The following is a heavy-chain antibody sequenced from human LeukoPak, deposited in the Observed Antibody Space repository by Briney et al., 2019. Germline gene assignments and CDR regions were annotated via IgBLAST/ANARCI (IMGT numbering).Heavy chain of an antibody. CDR3: ARVYGYSSGWYSRPYYFDY. CDR2: INHSGST. V-gene: IGHV4-34*01. D-gene: IGHD6-19*01. J-gene: IGHJ4*02. Sequence: PSETLSLTCAVYGGSFSGYYWSLIRQPPGKGLEWIEEINHSGSTNYNPSLKSRVTISVDTSKNQFSLKLSSATAADTAVYYCARVYGYSSGWYSRPYYFDYWGQGTLVTVSS. CDR1: GGSFSGYY.